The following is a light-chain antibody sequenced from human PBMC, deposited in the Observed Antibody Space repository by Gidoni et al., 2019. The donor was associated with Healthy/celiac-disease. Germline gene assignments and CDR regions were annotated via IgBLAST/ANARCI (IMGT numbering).Light chain of an antibody. Sequence: DMQMTQSPYSLSASVGDRVTITCQASQYISNSLNWYQQKPGRAPKLLICDASNLETGVPSRFSGSGSGTDFTFTISGLQPEDVATYYCQHCDNLPLSFGGGTKVEIK. CDR1: QYISNS. CDR2: DAS. V-gene: IGKV1-33*01. CDR3: QHCDNLPLS. J-gene: IGKJ4*01.